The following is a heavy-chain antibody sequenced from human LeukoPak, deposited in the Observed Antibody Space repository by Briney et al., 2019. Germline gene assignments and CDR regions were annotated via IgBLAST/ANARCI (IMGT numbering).Heavy chain of an antibody. CDR1: GFTFSGYV. CDR3: ARDMDIVVVPAAGDYYYYGMDV. D-gene: IGHD2-2*03. J-gene: IGHJ6*02. V-gene: IGHV3-21*01. Sequence: GGSLRLSCAASGFTFSGYVMSWVRQAPGKGLEWVSSISSSSSYIYYADSVKGRFTISRDNAKNSLYLQMNSLRAEDTAVYYCARDMDIVVVPAAGDYYYYGMDVWGQGTTVTVSS. CDR2: ISSSSSYI.